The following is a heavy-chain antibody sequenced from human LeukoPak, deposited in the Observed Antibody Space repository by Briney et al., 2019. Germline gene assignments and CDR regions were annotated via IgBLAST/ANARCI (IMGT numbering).Heavy chain of an antibody. CDR2: IYYSGST. Sequence: SETLSLTCTVSGGSISSSSYYWGWIRQPPGKGLEWIGYIYYSGSTNYNPSLKSRVTISVDTSKNQFSLKLSSVTAADTAVYYCARGGNLGPADVWGQGTTVTVSS. V-gene: IGHV4-61*05. CDR3: ARGGNLGPADV. J-gene: IGHJ6*02. CDR1: GGSISSSSYY. D-gene: IGHD1-1*01.